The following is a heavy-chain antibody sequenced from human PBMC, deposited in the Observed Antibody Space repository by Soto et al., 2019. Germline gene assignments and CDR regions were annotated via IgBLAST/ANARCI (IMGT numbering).Heavy chain of an antibody. CDR3: AKGYSYGYSRFTTFDS. V-gene: IGHV3-7*03. D-gene: IGHD5-18*01. CDR1: GFTFSSYW. Sequence: GGSLRLSCAASGFTFSSYWMSWVRQAPGKGLEWVANIKQDGSEKYYVDSVKGRFTISRDNAKNSLYLQMNSLRAEDTAVYYCAKGYSYGYSRFTTFDSWGQGTLVAVS. CDR2: IKQDGSEK. J-gene: IGHJ4*02.